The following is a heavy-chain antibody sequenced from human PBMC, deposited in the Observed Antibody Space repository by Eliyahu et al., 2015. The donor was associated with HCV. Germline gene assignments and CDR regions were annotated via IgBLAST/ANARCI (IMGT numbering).Heavy chain of an antibody. CDR2: ISSSSSYI. CDR1: GFTFSRYS. J-gene: IGHJ5*02. Sequence: EVQLVESGGGLVKPGGSLRLSCAASGFTFSRYSMNWVRQAPGKGLEWVSSISSSSSYIYYADSVKGRFTISRDNAKNSLYLQMNSLRAEDTAVYYCARGPYYYDSSGGDWFDPWGQGTLVTVSS. D-gene: IGHD3-22*01. V-gene: IGHV3-21*01. CDR3: ARGPYYYDSSGGDWFDP.